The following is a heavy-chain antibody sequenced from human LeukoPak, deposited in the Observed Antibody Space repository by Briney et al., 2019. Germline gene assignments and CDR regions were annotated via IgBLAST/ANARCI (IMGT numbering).Heavy chain of an antibody. CDR1: GFTFTSSA. J-gene: IGHJ4*02. CDR2: IVVGSGNT. D-gene: IGHD3-22*01. CDR3: AASPDYYDSSGYSYYFDY. V-gene: IGHV1-58*01. Sequence: ASVKVSCKASGFTFTSSAVQWVRQARGQRLEWIGWIVVGSGNTNYAQKFQERVTITRDMSTSTAYMELSSLRTEDTAVYYCAASPDYYDSSGYSYYFDYWGQGTLVTVSS.